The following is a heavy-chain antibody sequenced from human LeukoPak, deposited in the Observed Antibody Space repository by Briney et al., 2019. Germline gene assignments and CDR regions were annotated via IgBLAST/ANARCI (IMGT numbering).Heavy chain of an antibody. D-gene: IGHD4-17*01. Sequence: SEILSLTCTVSGASISSYYWSWIRQPPGKGLEWIGYIYYSGSTNYNPSLKSRVTISVDTSTNQFSLKLSSVTAADTAVYYCARGSYGADSWGQGTLVTVSS. CDR3: ARGSYGADS. CDR1: GASISSYY. J-gene: IGHJ4*02. CDR2: IYYSGST. V-gene: IGHV4-59*01.